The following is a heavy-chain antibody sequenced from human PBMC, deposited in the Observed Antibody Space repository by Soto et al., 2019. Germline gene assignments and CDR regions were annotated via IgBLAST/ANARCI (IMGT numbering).Heavy chain of an antibody. CDR1: GFIFRNYA. D-gene: IGHD2-21*02. J-gene: IGHJ4*02. CDR3: AKSDVAVTAKQFDY. CDR2: VIGSGGTS. Sequence: EVQLLESGGALVQPGGSLRLSCAASGFIFRNYAMSWVRQAPGKGLEWVSIVIGSGGTSYYADSVRGRFTISRDNSRNTLYLQMDSLRAEDTAVYYCAKSDVAVTAKQFDYWGQGTLGTVSS. V-gene: IGHV3-23*01.